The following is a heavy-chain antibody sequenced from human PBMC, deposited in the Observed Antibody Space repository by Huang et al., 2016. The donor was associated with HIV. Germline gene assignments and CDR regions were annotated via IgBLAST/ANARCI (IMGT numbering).Heavy chain of an antibody. J-gene: IGHJ4*02. CDR2: IIPNLVTA. D-gene: IGHD3-22*01. CDR3: ATVDYYDTSGPQRGYFDN. CDR1: GGSFRNFA. V-gene: IGHV1-69*01. Sequence: QVQLVQSGAEVKKPGSSVKVSCKASGGSFRNFAFGWVRQAPGQGLEGMEGIIPNLVTANEEQKGRGRGTILADESTSQAYMELSSLRSEDTAVYYCATVDYYDTSGPQRGYFDNWGQGTLVTVSS.